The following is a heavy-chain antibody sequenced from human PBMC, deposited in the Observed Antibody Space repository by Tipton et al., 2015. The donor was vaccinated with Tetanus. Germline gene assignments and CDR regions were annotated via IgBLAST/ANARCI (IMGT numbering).Heavy chain of an antibody. CDR3: TRDTRGGRIVGPGA. J-gene: IGHJ5*02. CDR1: GFTFTTAW. CDR2: IKSKTYGGAT. D-gene: IGHD2/OR15-2a*01. Sequence: SLRLSCAASGFTFTTAWMSWVRQAPGKGLEWVGRIKSKTYGGATDYAAPVKGRFTISRDDSINTLYLQMNSLKTEDTGVYYCTRDTRGGRIVGPGAWGQGTLVTVSS. V-gene: IGHV3-15*01.